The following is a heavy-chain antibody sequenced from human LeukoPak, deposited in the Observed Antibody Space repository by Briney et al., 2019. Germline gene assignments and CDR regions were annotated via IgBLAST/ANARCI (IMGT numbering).Heavy chain of an antibody. V-gene: IGHV3-21*01. D-gene: IGHD6-19*01. CDR1: GFTFSSHS. J-gene: IGHJ4*02. CDR2: ISSSSSYI. Sequence: GGTLRLSCAASGFTFSSHSMNWVRQAPGKGLEWVSSISSSSSYIYYADSVKGRFTISRDNAKNSLYLQVNSLRAEDTAVYFCARGISNVAGRENFDNWGQGTLVTVSS. CDR3: ARGISNVAGRENFDN.